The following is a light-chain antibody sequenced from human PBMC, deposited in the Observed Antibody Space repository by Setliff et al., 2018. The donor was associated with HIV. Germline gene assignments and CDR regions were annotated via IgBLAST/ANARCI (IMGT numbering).Light chain of an antibody. CDR2: DVT. CDR3: SSFTSSTTVV. CDR1: NSDIGTYDL. J-gene: IGLJ2*01. Sequence: QSVLTQPASVSGSPGQAITISCTGNNSDIGTYDLVSWYQQHPGKAPKLMIYDVTNRPSGVSNRFSGSKSGNTASLTISGLQAEDEADYYCSSFTSSTTVVFGGGTKVTVL. V-gene: IGLV2-14*02.